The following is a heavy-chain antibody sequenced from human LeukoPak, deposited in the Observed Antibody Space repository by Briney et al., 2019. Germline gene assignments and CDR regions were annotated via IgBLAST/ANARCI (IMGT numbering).Heavy chain of an antibody. D-gene: IGHD2-8*01. J-gene: IGHJ4*02. CDR1: GGSISSSSYY. V-gene: IGHV4-39*07. CDR2: IYYSGST. Sequence: SETLSLTCTVSGGSISSSSYYWGWIRQPPGKGLEWIGSIYYSGSTYYNPSLKSRVTISVDTSKNQFSLKLSSVTAADTAVYYCAREFGMVYAIPYFDYWGQGTLVTVSS. CDR3: AREFGMVYAIPYFDY.